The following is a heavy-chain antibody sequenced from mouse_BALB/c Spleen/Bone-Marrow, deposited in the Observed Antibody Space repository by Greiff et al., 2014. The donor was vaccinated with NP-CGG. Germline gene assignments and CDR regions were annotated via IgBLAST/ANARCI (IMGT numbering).Heavy chain of an antibody. Sequence: QVQLQQSGAELVRPGASVKLSFKASGYTFTSYWINWVKQRPGQGLEWTGDIYPSDNYTNYNQKFKDKATLTVDKSSSTAYMQLSSPTSEDSAVYYCTRTYEYFDYWGQGTTLTVSS. D-gene: IGHD2-3*01. CDR3: TRTYEYFDY. J-gene: IGHJ2*01. CDR1: GYTFTSYW. CDR2: IYPSDNYT. V-gene: IGHV1-69*02.